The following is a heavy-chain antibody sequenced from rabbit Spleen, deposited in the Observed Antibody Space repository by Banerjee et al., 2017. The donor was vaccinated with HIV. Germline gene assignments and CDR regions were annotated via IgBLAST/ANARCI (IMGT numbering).Heavy chain of an antibody. Sequence: QEQLVEYGGDLVQPEGSLTLTCKASGFTLSSGYYMCWVRQAPGKGLEWIGCIWQRDGRTYYASWVNGRCSISRSTSLNTVTLQMTRLTAADTATYFCERGPSGINYGMDLWGPGTLVTVS. V-gene: IGHV1S47*01. CDR3: ERGPSGINYGMDL. CDR2: IWQRDGRT. CDR1: GFTLSSGYY. D-gene: IGHD8-1*01. J-gene: IGHJ6*01.